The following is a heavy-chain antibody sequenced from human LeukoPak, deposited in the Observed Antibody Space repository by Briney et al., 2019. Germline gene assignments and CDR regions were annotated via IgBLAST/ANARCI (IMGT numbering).Heavy chain of an antibody. J-gene: IGHJ3*02. CDR3: ASGVAVDDAFDI. D-gene: IGHD6-19*01. CDR1: GFTFSSYG. V-gene: IGHV3-23*01. CDR2: ISGSGGST. Sequence: GGSLRLSCAASGFTFSSYGMSWVRQAPGKGLEWVSAISGSGGSTYYADSVKGRFTISRDNSKNTLYLQMNSLRAEDTALYYCASGVAVDDAFDIWGQGTMVTVSS.